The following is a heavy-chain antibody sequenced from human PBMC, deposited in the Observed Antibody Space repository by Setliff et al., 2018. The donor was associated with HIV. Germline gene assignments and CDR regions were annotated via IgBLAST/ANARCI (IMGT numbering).Heavy chain of an antibody. CDR2: ISADGLTT. CDR3: AKVRWTANYYFDC. V-gene: IGHV3-23*01. Sequence: GGSLRLSCAASGFTFSYYSMNWVRQAPGKGLEWVSVISADGLTTFYADSVKGRFTISRDNSKDTLYLQMNSLRAEDTALYYCAKVRWTANYYFDCWGQGTLVTVSS. CDR1: GFTFSYYS. D-gene: IGHD1-7*01. J-gene: IGHJ4*02.